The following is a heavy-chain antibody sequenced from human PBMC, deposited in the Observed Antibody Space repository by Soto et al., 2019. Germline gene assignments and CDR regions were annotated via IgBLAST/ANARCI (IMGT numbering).Heavy chain of an antibody. D-gene: IGHD3-3*01. Sequence: PSETLSLTCTVSGGSCSSGNYYWSWIRQHPGKGREWIGYIYYSGSTYYNPSLKSRVTISVDTSKNQSSLKLSSVTAADTAVYYCARDVSYDFWRDGAWFDPWGQGTLVTVSS. J-gene: IGHJ5*02. V-gene: IGHV4-61*01. CDR3: ARDVSYDFWRDGAWFDP. CDR1: GGSCSSGNYY. CDR2: IYYSGST.